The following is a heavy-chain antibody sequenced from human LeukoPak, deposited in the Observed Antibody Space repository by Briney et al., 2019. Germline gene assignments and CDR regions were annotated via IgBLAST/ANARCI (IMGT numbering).Heavy chain of an antibody. V-gene: IGHV4-59*01. D-gene: IGHD6-13*01. Sequence: SETLSLTCTVSGGSISSYYWRWIRQPPGKGLEWIGYIYYSGSTNYNPSLKSRDTISVDTSKNKFSLKLSSVSAADTAVYYCASFDIAAAGIADWGQGTLVTVSS. CDR3: ASFDIAAAGIAD. CDR1: GGSISSYY. J-gene: IGHJ4*02. CDR2: IYYSGST.